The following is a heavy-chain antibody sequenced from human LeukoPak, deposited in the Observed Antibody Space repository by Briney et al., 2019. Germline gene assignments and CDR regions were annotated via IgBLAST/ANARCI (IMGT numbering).Heavy chain of an antibody. D-gene: IGHD6-19*01. J-gene: IGHJ3*02. CDR1: GGSVSSGSYY. CDR2: IYYSGST. Sequence: TLSLTCTVSGGSVSSGSYYWSWIRQPPGKGLEWIGYIYYSGSTNYNPSLKSRVTISVDTSKNQFSLKLSSVTAADTAVYYCAREAHLSSGYAVDIWGQGTMVTVSS. V-gene: IGHV4-61*01. CDR3: AREAHLSSGYAVDI.